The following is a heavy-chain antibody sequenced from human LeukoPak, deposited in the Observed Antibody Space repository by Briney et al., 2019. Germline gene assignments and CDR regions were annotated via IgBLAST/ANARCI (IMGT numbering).Heavy chain of an antibody. Sequence: ASVKVSCKASGYTFTGYYMHWVRQAPGQGLEWMGWINPNSGGTNYAQKFQGRVTMTRDTSTSTVYMELSSLRSEDTAVYYCARGGSSWPLLTDYWGQGTLVTVSS. CDR3: ARGGSSWPLLTDY. J-gene: IGHJ4*02. V-gene: IGHV1-2*02. D-gene: IGHD6-13*01. CDR2: INPNSGGT. CDR1: GYTFTGYY.